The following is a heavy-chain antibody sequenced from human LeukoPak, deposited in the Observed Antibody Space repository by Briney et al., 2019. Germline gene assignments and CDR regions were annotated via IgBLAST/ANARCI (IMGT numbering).Heavy chain of an antibody. CDR3: ARRDESSGYSYWFDP. CDR2: IYYSGST. CDR1: GGSISSYY. Sequence: SETLSLTCTVSGGSISSYYWSWIRQPPGKGPEWIGYIYYSGSTNYNPSLKSRVTISIDTSKNQFSLKLRSVTAADTAVYYCARRDESSGYSYWFDPWGQGTLVTVSS. D-gene: IGHD3-22*01. J-gene: IGHJ5*02. V-gene: IGHV4-59*08.